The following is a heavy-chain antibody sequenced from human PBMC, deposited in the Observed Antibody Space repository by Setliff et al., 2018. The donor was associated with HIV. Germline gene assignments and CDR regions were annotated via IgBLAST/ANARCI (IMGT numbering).Heavy chain of an antibody. CDR3: ARIPTGGAFDI. J-gene: IGHJ3*02. D-gene: IGHD7-27*01. CDR1: GGSFSSYS. CDR2: IIPIFGTV. Sequence: GASVKVSCKASGGSFSSYSISWVRQAPGQGLEWMGGIIPIFGTVNYAQRFQGRVTISADGSTSSAYMELNSLRSEDTAVYYCARIPTGGAFDIWGQGTVVTVSS. V-gene: IGHV1-69*13.